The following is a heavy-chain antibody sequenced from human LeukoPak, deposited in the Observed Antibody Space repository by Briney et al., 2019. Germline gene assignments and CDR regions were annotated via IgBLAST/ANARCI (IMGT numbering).Heavy chain of an antibody. CDR3: ARENRYYDILTGYSSYYYMDV. CDR1: GGSISSNY. D-gene: IGHD3-9*01. V-gene: IGHV4-59*01. J-gene: IGHJ6*03. Sequence: SETLSLTCTVSGGSISSNYWTWIRQPPGKGLEWIGYIYYSGITNYNPSLKSRVTISVDTSKNQFSLKLRSVTAADTAVYYCARENRYYDILTGYSSYYYMDVWGRGTTVTISS. CDR2: IYYSGIT.